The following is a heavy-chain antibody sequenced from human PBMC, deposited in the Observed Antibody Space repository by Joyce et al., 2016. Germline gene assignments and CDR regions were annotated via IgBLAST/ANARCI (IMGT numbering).Heavy chain of an antibody. J-gene: IGHJ3*02. CDR1: GGSISSGGYY. V-gene: IGHV4-31*03. CDR3: ARDDGSDSRTGNGFDI. CDR2: IYYSGST. D-gene: IGHD3-10*01. Sequence: QVQLQESGPGLVKPSQTLSLTCTVSGGSISSGGYYWSWIRQHPGKGLECICYIYYSGSTSYTPSLKIRFTISVDPSKNQFSLKLSSVTAADTAVYYCARDDGSDSRTGNGFDIWGQGTMVTVSS.